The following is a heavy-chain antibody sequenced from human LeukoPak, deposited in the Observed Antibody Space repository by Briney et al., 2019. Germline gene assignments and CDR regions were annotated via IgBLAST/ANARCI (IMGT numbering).Heavy chain of an antibody. CDR2: MNPNSGNT. CDR1: GYTFASYD. J-gene: IGHJ4*02. D-gene: IGHD6-19*01. V-gene: IGHV1-8*01. CDR3: ARKGRNSGGWFPFDY. Sequence: ASVKVSCEASGYTFASYDINWVRQATGQGLEWMGWMNPNSGNTGYAQKFQGRVSMTRNTSISTAYMDLSSLRSEDTAVYYCARKGRNSGGWFPFDYWGQGSLVTVSS.